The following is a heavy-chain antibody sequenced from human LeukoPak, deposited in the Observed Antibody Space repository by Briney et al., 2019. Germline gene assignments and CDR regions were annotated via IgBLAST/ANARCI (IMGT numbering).Heavy chain of an antibody. CDR2: IYHSGST. V-gene: IGHV4-30-2*01. CDR3: ARHGHYDFWREIYYYFFHMDV. CDR1: GGSMSSGGYY. D-gene: IGHD3-3*01. Sequence: TSETLSLTCTVSGGSMSSGGYYWNWIRQPPGKGLEWIGHIYHSGSTYYNPSLKSRVTISVDRSNNQFSLKLSSVTAADTAVYYCARHGHYDFWREIYYYFFHMDVWGKGTTVTVSS. J-gene: IGHJ6*03.